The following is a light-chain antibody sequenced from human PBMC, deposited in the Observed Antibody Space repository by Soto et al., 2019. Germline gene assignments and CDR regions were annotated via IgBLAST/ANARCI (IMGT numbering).Light chain of an antibody. CDR1: SSNIGNNY. V-gene: IGLV1-51*01. CDR2: DNN. CDR3: GTWDSSLSAGV. Sequence: QSVLTQPPSVSAAPGQKVTISCSGSSSNIGNNYVSWYRQLPGTAPKLLIYDNNKRPSGIPDRFSGSKSGTSATLGITGLQTGDEADYYCGTWDSSLSAGVFGTGTRSPS. J-gene: IGLJ1*01.